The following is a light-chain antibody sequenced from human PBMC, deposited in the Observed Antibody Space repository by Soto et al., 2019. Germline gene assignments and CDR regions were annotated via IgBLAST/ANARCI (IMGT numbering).Light chain of an antibody. CDR3: QLYGGTSPRGT. CDR1: QSVNDNH. V-gene: IGKV3-20*01. CDR2: GAS. Sequence: EVVLTQSPGTLSLSPGARATLSCRASQSVNDNHLSWYQQKGGQAPRLLIYGASTRATGVPEWFSGSRLGAAYIPIIISLEAEEFSLFYCQLYGGTSPRGTFGPGTTV. J-gene: IGKJ3*01.